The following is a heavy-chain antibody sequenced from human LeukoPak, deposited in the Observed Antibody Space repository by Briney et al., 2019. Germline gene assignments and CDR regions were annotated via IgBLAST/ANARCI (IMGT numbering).Heavy chain of an antibody. CDR2: IRYDGSDK. Sequence: PGGSLRLSCAASGFTFSRHGMHWVRQAPGKGLEWVAFIRYDGSDKYYADSVKGRFTISRDNSKNTLYLQMNSLRVEDTAVYYCARDRDPASLRDAFDIWGQGTMVTVSS. CDR3: ARDRDPASLRDAFDI. J-gene: IGHJ3*02. CDR1: GFTFSRHG. D-gene: IGHD2-2*01. V-gene: IGHV3-30*02.